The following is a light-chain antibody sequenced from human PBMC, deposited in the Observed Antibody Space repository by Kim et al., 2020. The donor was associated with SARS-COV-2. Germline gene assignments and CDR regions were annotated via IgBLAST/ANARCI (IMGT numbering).Light chain of an antibody. CDR1: QSVSST. V-gene: IGKV3-15*01. J-gene: IGKJ1*01. CDR3: QQYNNLPRT. CDR2: GAS. Sequence: IVMPQSPATLSVSPGETATLSCRASQSVSSTLVWYQQKPGQAPRLLIYGASDRATGIPARFSGSGSGTEFTLTISTLQSEDFAVYYCQQYNNLPRTFGQGTKVDIK.